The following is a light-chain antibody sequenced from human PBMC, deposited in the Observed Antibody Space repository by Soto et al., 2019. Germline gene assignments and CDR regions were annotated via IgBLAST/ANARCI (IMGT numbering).Light chain of an antibody. V-gene: IGKV1-39*01. CDR2: AAS. CDR3: QQSYTTPWT. Sequence: DIQMTQSPSSLSASIGDRVTITCRASQSISSYLNWFHHKPGKAPKLLIYAASSLQSGVPPRFSGSGSGTDFTLTISSLQPEDFATYYCQQSYTTPWTFGQGTKVEIK. J-gene: IGKJ1*01. CDR1: QSISSY.